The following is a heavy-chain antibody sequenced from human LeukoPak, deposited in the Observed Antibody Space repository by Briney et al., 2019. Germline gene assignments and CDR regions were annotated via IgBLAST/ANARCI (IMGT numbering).Heavy chain of an antibody. V-gene: IGHV3-30-3*01. CDR3: ARASLGATDY. CDR1: GFTFSSYA. J-gene: IGHJ4*02. CDR2: ISYDGSNK. D-gene: IGHD1-26*01. Sequence: HAGGSLRLSCAASGFTFSSYAMHWVRQAPGKGLEWVAVISYDGSNKYYADSVKGRFTISRDNSKNTLYLQMNSLRAEDTAVYYCARASLGATDYWGQGTLVTVSS.